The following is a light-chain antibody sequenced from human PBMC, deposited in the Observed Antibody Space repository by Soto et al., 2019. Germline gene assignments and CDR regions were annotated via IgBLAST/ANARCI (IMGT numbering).Light chain of an antibody. J-gene: IGLJ2*01. CDR1: SSNIGSNT. Sequence: QSVLTQPPSASGTPGQRVTISCSGSSSNIGSNTVNWYQQLPGTAPKLLIYSNNQRPSGVPDRFSGPKSGTSASLAISGLQSEDEADYYCAAWDDSLNGVVFGGGTKVTVL. CDR3: AAWDDSLNGVV. V-gene: IGLV1-44*01. CDR2: SNN.